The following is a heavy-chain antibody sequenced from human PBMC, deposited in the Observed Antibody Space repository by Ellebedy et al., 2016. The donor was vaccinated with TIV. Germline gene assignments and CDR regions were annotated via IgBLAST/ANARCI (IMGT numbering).Heavy chain of an antibody. CDR2: IGGRSTTT. V-gene: IGHV3-23*01. CDR1: GFTFSSYA. J-gene: IGHJ3*02. CDR3: AKISPTHRGAFDI. D-gene: IGHD3-3*02. Sequence: GGSLRLXXEASGFTFSSYAMSWLRQAPGKGLEWVSVIGGRSTTTFYADSVKGRFTISRDNYKNTLFLQMNSLRGDDTARYYCAKISPTHRGAFDIWGQGTMVTVSS.